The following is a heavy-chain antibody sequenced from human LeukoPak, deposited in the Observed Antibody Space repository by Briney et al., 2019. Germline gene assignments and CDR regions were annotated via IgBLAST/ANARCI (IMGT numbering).Heavy chain of an antibody. J-gene: IGHJ4*02. V-gene: IGHV5-51*01. CDR2: IYPGDSDT. D-gene: IGHD5-24*01. CDR1: GYIFTSYW. CDR3: ARREMATQTPFEY. Sequence: GESPKISCTGSGYIFTSYWIGWVRQMPGKGLEWMGIIYPGDSDTRYSPSFQGQVTISADKSISTAYLQWSRLKASDTAMYYCARREMATQTPFEYWGQGTLVTVSS.